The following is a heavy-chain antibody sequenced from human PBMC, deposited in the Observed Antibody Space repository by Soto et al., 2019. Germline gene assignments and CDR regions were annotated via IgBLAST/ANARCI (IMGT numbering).Heavy chain of an antibody. Sequence: PGGSLRLSCAASGFTFSSDWMHWVRQAPGKGLVWVSRINTDRSDTSYADSVKGRFTISRDNAKNSLYLQMNSLRDEDTAVYYCARGLLEWQLNWFDPWGQGTLVTVSS. D-gene: IGHD3-3*01. CDR3: ARGLLEWQLNWFDP. V-gene: IGHV3-74*01. CDR1: GFTFSSDW. J-gene: IGHJ5*02. CDR2: INTDRSDT.